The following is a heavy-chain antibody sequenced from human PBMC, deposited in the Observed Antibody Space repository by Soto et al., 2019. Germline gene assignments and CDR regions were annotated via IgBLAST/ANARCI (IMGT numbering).Heavy chain of an antibody. J-gene: IGHJ3*02. V-gene: IGHV3-23*01. Sequence: PGVSLRLYCAASGFTFSSYAMSWVRQAPGKGLEWVSAISGSGGSTYYADSVKGRFTISRDNSKNTLYLQMNSLRAEDTAVYYCAKDTVVVVAATLDAFDIWGQGTMVTVSS. CDR2: ISGSGGST. D-gene: IGHD2-15*01. CDR3: AKDTVVVVAATLDAFDI. CDR1: GFTFSSYA.